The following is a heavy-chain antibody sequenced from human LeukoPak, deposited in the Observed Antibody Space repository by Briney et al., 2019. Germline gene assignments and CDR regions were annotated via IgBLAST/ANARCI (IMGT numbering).Heavy chain of an antibody. Sequence: PSETLSLTCTVSGGSITSSNYYWAWIREPPGKGLEWIGSLYDTGNTYYNPSLKSRVAISVDTAKKQVSLRLTSLTAADTAVYYCARDVTVRGSPYRRYFDFWGQGSLVAVSA. CDR2: LYDTGNT. CDR3: ARDVTVRGSPYRRYFDF. D-gene: IGHD3-10*01. V-gene: IGHV4-39*07. CDR1: GGSITSSNYY. J-gene: IGHJ4*02.